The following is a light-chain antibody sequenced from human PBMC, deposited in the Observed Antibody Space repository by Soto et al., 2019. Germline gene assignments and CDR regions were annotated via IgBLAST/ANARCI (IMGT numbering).Light chain of an antibody. CDR2: DAS. Sequence: EILLAQSPATLSLSPGERATLSCKARQVVSIFLAWYQQKPGQAPGLLIHDASNRATGVPAMFSGSWSGRDFTLTISSIDPEAFAVYYCHQHITWLYTFGHGTKMEV. V-gene: IGKV3-11*02. J-gene: IGKJ2*01. CDR3: HQHITWLYT. CDR1: QVVSIF.